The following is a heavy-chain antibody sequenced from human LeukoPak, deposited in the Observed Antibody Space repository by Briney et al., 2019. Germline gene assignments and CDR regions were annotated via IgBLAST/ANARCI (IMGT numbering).Heavy chain of an antibody. CDR3: TTALFRGTLSGIQKN. CDR1: RFTFSNAW. Sequence: RRTLCLSCAASRFTFSNAWMSCVRQAPGKGLGWVGRITTKTDGGTTDYAAPVKGRFTISRDDSKNTLYLQMNSLKTEDTAVYYCTTALFRGTLSGIQKNWGQGTLVTVSS. J-gene: IGHJ4*02. V-gene: IGHV3-15*01. CDR2: ITTKTDGGTT. D-gene: IGHD5-18*01.